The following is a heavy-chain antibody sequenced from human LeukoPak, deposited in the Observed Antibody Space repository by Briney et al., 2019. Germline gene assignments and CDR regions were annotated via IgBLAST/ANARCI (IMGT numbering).Heavy chain of an antibody. D-gene: IGHD1-26*01. CDR3: ARGRPSRGARIDY. CDR1: GYTLTELS. CDR2: ISAYNGNT. Sequence: ASVKVSCKVSGYTLTELSMHWVRQAPGKGLEWMGWISAYNGNTNYAQKLQGRVTMTTDTSTSTAYMELRSLRSDDTAVYYCARGRPSRGARIDYWGQGTLVTVSS. V-gene: IGHV1-18*01. J-gene: IGHJ4*02.